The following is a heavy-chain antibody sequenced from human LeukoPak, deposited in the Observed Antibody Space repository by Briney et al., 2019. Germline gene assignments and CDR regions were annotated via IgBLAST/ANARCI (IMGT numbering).Heavy chain of an antibody. CDR1: GGSISSSSYY. D-gene: IGHD5-12*01. J-gene: IGHJ5*02. Sequence: SETLSLTCTVSGGSISSSSYYWGWIRQPPGKGLEWIGSIYYSGSTYYNPSLKSRVTISVDTSKNQFSLKLSSVTAADTAAYYCARHDPGIVATINWFDPWGQGTLVTVSS. CDR3: ARHDPGIVATINWFDP. V-gene: IGHV4-39*01. CDR2: IYYSGST.